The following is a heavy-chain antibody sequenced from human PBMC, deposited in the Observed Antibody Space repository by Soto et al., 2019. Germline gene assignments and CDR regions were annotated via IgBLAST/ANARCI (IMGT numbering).Heavy chain of an antibody. CDR1: GGSISSGGYS. J-gene: IGHJ5*02. D-gene: IGHD6-13*01. Sequence: SETLSLTCAVSGGSISSGGYSWSWIRQPPGKGLEWIGYIYHSGSTYYNPSLKSRVTISVDRSKNQFSLKLSSVTAADTAVYYCAAGAAATPHWFDPWGQGTLVTVSS. CDR3: AAGAAATPHWFDP. V-gene: IGHV4-30-2*01. CDR2: IYHSGST.